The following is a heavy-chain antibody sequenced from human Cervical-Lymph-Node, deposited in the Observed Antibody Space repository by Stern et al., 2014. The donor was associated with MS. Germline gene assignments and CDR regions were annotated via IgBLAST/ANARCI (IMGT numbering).Heavy chain of an antibody. D-gene: IGHD6-13*01. CDR1: GGSLSTLD. V-gene: IGHV1-69*01. CDR3: ARHQAGIAAN. J-gene: IGHJ4*02. Sequence: VQLVQSGAEVKRPESSVKVSCKASGGSLSTLDISWVRQAPGQGLEWVGEIKPLFGTANYAQKFTGRVTITADESTSTVYMELSSLKSEDTAIYFCARHQAGIAANWGQGTLVTVAS. CDR2: IKPLFGTA.